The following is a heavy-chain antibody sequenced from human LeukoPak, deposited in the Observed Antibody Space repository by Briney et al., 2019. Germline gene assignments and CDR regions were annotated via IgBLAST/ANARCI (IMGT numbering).Heavy chain of an antibody. J-gene: IGHJ5*02. CDR1: GFTFSSYA. D-gene: IGHD2-15*01. CDR2: ISYDGSNK. CDR3: VRGGPSTWS. V-gene: IGHV3-30-3*01. Sequence: GGSLRLSCAASGFTFSSYAMHWVRQAPGKGLEWVAVISYDGSNKYYADSVKGRFTISRDDAKNMLFLQMNSLRAEDTAVYYCVRGGPSTWSWGQGTLVTVSS.